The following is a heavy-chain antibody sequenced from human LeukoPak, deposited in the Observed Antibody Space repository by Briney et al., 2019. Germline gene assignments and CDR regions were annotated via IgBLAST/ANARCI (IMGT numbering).Heavy chain of an antibody. CDR2: ISSSSSTI. V-gene: IGHV3-48*01. Sequence: QPGGSLRLSCAASGFTLSSYSMNWVRQAPGKGLEWVSYISSSSSTIYYADSVKGRSTISRDNAKNSLYLQMNSLRAEDTAVYYCARDRPHYDILTGYSNWFDPWGQGTLVTVSS. J-gene: IGHJ5*02. CDR1: GFTLSSYS. CDR3: ARDRPHYDILTGYSNWFDP. D-gene: IGHD3-9*01.